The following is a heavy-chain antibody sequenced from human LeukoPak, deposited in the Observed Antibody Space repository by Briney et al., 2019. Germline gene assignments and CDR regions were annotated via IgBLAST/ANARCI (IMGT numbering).Heavy chain of an antibody. CDR3: AARGPYYGMDV. Sequence: ASVKVSCKASGGTFSSYAISWVRQAPGQGLEWMGIINPSGGSTSYAQKFQGRVTMTRDTSTSTVYMELSSLRSEDTAVYYCAARGPYYGMDVWGQGTTVTVSS. CDR2: INPSGGST. J-gene: IGHJ6*02. CDR1: GGTFSSYA. V-gene: IGHV1-46*01.